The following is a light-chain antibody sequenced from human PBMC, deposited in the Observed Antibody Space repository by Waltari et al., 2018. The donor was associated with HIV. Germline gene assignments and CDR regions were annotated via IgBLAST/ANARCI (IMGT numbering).Light chain of an antibody. Sequence: QSALTQPASVSGSPGQSITISCTGTSSDVGAYKYVSWYQHHPGKAPKVTIYDVSERPSGVSYLFSGSRSGNTASLTISGLQAEDEADYYCCSYAGGSTLLFGGGTKLTVL. CDR1: SSDVGAYKY. CDR2: DVS. V-gene: IGLV2-23*02. J-gene: IGLJ2*01. CDR3: CSYAGGSTLL.